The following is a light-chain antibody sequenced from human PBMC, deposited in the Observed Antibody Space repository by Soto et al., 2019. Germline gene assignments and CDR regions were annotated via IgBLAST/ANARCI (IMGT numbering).Light chain of an antibody. Sequence: QSALTQPRSVSGSPGQSVTISCTGASSDVGAYNYVSWYQQHPGKAPKLLIYDVSPRPSGVPDRFSGSKSGTTASLTISGLQAEDEADYYCCSYAGSPYVFGTGTKLTV. CDR3: CSYAGSPYV. CDR2: DVS. V-gene: IGLV2-11*01. CDR1: SSDVGAYNY. J-gene: IGLJ1*01.